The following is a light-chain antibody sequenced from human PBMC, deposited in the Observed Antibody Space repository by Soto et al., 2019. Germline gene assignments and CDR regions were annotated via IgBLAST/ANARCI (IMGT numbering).Light chain of an antibody. CDR1: QSIGDN. CDR3: QRYDNWPLT. CDR2: HSS. Sequence: ETVMTQSPATLSVSPGETAALSCRASQSIGDNLAWYQQKPGLAPRLLIYHSSTRATGVPARFNASGSGTEFSLTISSLQSEDFAVYYCQRYDNWPLTFGGGSKVDVK. V-gene: IGKV3-15*01. J-gene: IGKJ4*01.